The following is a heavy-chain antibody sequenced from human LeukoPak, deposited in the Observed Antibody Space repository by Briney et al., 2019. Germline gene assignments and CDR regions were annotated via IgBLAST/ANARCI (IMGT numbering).Heavy chain of an antibody. D-gene: IGHD6-13*01. CDR1: GFTFSSYS. CDR2: ISSSSSYI. CDR3: ARNGGEAAAGLYAFDI. V-gene: IGHV3-21*01. J-gene: IGHJ3*02. Sequence: GGSLRLSCAASGFTFSSYSMNWVRQAPGKGLEWVTYISSSSSYIYYADSVKGRFTISRDNAKNSLYLQMNSLRAEDTAEYYCARNGGEAAAGLYAFDIWGQGTMVTVSS.